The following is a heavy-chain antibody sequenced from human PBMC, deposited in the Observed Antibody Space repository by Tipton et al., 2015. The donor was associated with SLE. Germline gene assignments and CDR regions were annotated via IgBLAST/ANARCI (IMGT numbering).Heavy chain of an antibody. V-gene: IGHV4-59*08. CDR1: GGSINNYY. CDR3: ARRGSYMGPLQA. D-gene: IGHD5-24*01. CDR2: VYYSGLT. Sequence: LRLSCTVSGGSINNYYWSWIRQPPGKGLEWIGYVYYSGLTNYSPSLKSRVTMSVDTSKNQFSLKLSSVTAADTAVYYCARRGSYMGPLQAWGQGTLVTVSS. J-gene: IGHJ5*02.